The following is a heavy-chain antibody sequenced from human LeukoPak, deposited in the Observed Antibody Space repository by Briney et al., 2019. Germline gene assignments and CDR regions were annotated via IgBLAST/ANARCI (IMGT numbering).Heavy chain of an antibody. V-gene: IGHV1-69*05. Sequence: ASVKVSCKASGYTFTGYYMHWVRQAPGQGLEWMGGIIPIFGTANYAQKFQGRVTITTDESTSTAYMELSSLRSEDTAVYYCARGYYDSSGYYHFDYWGQGTLVTVSS. CDR3: ARGYYDSSGYYHFDY. D-gene: IGHD3-22*01. CDR2: IIPIFGTA. J-gene: IGHJ4*02. CDR1: GYTFTGYY.